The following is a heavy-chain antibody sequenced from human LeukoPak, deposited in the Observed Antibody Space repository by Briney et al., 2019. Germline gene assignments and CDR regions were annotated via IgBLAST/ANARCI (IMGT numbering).Heavy chain of an antibody. J-gene: IGHJ4*02. V-gene: IGHV3-7*01. Sequence: QAGGSLRLSCAASGFTFSSYWMSWVRQAPGKGLEWVADIKQDGSEKYYVDSVKGRFTISRDNAKNSLYLQMNSLKPEDTAVYYCAKQMAVDYFDYWGQGTLVTVSS. CDR1: GFTFSSYW. CDR3: AKQMAVDYFDY. CDR2: IKQDGSEK. D-gene: IGHD5-24*01.